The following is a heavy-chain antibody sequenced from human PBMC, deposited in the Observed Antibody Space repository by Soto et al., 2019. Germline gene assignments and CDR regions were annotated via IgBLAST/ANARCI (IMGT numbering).Heavy chain of an antibody. J-gene: IGHJ5*02. Sequence: SGPTLVKPTQTLTLTCTFSGFSLSTSGVGVGWIRQPPGKALEWLALIYWDDDKRYSPSLKSRLTITKDTSKNQVVLTMTNMDPVDTATYYCAHRPGSSSLGYNWFDPWGQGTLVTVSS. D-gene: IGHD6-6*01. V-gene: IGHV2-5*02. CDR1: GFSLSTSGVG. CDR3: AHRPGSSSLGYNWFDP. CDR2: IYWDDDK.